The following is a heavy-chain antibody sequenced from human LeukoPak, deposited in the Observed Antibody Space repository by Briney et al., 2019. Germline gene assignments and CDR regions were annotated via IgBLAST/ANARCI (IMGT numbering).Heavy chain of an antibody. CDR1: GFTFENYW. CDR2: IKQDVSVQ. D-gene: IGHD5-18*01. CDR3: ARWAGVTDY. J-gene: IGHJ4*02. V-gene: IGHV3-7*01. Sequence: GGSLRLSCATSGFTFENYWMSWVRQAPGKGPEWVAHIKQDVSVQHYLDSVRGRFTISRDNANNSTILQMNSLRAEDTAVYYCARWAGVTDYWGQGTLVTVSS.